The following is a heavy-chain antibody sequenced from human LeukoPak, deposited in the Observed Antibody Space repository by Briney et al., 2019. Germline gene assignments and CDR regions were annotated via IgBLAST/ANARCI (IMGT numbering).Heavy chain of an antibody. CDR3: ARRPGYSSSWNDAFDI. J-gene: IGHJ3*02. CDR2: IYPGDSDT. CDR1: GYSFTSYW. Sequence: GESLQISCKGSGYSFTSYWIGWVRQMPGKGLEWMGIIYPGDSDTRYSPSFQGQVTISADKSISTAYLQWSSLKASDTAMYYCARRPGYSSSWNDAFDIWGQGTMVTVSS. D-gene: IGHD6-13*01. V-gene: IGHV5-51*01.